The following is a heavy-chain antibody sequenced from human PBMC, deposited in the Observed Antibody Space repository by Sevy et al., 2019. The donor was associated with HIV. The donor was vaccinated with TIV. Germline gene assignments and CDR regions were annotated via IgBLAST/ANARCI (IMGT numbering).Heavy chain of an antibody. V-gene: IGHV1-24*01. CDR2: FDPEDGET. J-gene: IGHJ4*02. D-gene: IGHD3-22*01. Sequence: KAGPSVKVSCKVYGHTLNRLGIHWVRQAPGKGLEWMGSFDPEDGETFQAQKFQGRVTMTDDTSTDTAYMELSSLRAEDTAVYYCAATKDYYENSGSPFDYWGQGTLVTVSS. CDR3: AATKDYYENSGSPFDY. CDR1: GHTLNRLG.